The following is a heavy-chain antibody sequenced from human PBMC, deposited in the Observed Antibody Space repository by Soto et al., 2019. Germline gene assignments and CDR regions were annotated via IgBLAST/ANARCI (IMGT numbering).Heavy chain of an antibody. Sequence: SETLSLTCTVSGGSVSSGSYYWSWIRQPPGKGLEWIGYIYYSGSTNYIPSLKSRVTISVDTSKNQFSLKLSSVTAADTAVYYCARGDYDFWSGYTNWFDPWGQGTLVTVSS. CDR2: IYYSGST. J-gene: IGHJ5*02. D-gene: IGHD3-3*01. V-gene: IGHV4-61*01. CDR1: GGSVSSGSYY. CDR3: ARGDYDFWSGYTNWFDP.